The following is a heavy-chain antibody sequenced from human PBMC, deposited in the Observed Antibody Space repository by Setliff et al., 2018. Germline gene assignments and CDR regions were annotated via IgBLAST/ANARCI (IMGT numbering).Heavy chain of an antibody. CDR2: ISPYNGDT. Sequence: ASVKVSCKASGYSFNTYGISWVRRAPGQGLEWIGWISPYNGDTKYAQNLQGRVTMTTDTSTSTAYVEVRSLRSDDTAVYYCARSPPNRGVGQGHHMDVWGKGTRVTVSS. J-gene: IGHJ6*04. CDR3: ARSPPNRGVGQGHHMDV. V-gene: IGHV1-18*01. D-gene: IGHD1-26*01. CDR1: GYSFNTYG.